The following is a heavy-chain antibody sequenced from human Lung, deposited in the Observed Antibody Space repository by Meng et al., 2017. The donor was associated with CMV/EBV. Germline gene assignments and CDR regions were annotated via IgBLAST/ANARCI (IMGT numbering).Heavy chain of an antibody. D-gene: IGHD2-2*01. V-gene: IGHV3-33*06. CDR3: AKDSNGMDV. CDR2: IWYDGSNK. Sequence: GESXKISCAASGFTFSSYGMHWVRQAPGKGLEGVAVIWYDGSNKYYADSVKGRFTISRDNSKNTLYLQMNSLRTEDTAVYYCAKDSNGMDVWGQGTTVTVSS. J-gene: IGHJ6*02. CDR1: GFTFSSYG.